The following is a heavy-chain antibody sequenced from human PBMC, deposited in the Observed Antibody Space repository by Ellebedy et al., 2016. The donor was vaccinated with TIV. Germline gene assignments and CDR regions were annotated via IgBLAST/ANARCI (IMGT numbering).Heavy chain of an antibody. D-gene: IGHD5-18*01. V-gene: IGHV3-21*01. CDR3: ARGIQLWLETHFDY. CDR1: GFTFSSYT. Sequence: PGGSLRLSCAASGFTFSSYTMNWVRQAPGKGLEWVSSIRGSSTYIYYADSVKGRFTVSRDNAKNSLYLQLNSLRAEDTAVYYCARGIQLWLETHFDYWGQGTLVTVSS. J-gene: IGHJ4*02. CDR2: IRGSSTYI.